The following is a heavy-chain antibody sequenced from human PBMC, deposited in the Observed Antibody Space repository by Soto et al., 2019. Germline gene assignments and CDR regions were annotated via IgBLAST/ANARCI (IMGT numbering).Heavy chain of an antibody. CDR3: AREDCSGGSCYKRFAY. CDR1: GGSFSGYY. V-gene: IGHV4-34*01. J-gene: IGHJ4*02. CDR2: INHSGST. Sequence: SETLSLTCAVYGGSFSGYYWSWIRQPPGKGLEWIGEINHSGSTNYNPSLKSRVTISVDTSKNQFSLKLSSVTAADTAVYYCAREDCSGGSCYKRFAYWGQGTLVTVSS. D-gene: IGHD2-15*01.